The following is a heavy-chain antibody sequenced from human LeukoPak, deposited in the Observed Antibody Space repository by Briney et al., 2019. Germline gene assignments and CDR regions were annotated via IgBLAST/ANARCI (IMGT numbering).Heavy chain of an antibody. D-gene: IGHD2-2*01. J-gene: IGHJ4*02. CDR2: IGTAGDT. CDR3: ARGGYRSSTSCWYFDY. V-gene: IGHV3-13*04. Sequence: GGSLRLSCAASGFTFSSYDMHWVRQATGKGLEWVSAIGTAGDTYYPGSVKGRFTISRENAKNSLYLQMNSLRAGDTAVYFCARGGYRSSTSCWYFDYWGQGTLVTVSS. CDR1: GFTFSSYD.